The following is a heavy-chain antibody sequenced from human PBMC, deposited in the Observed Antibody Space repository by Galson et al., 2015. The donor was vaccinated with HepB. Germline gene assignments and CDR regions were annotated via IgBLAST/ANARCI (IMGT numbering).Heavy chain of an antibody. Sequence: SLRLSCAASGFTFTNYGFHWVRQAPGKGLERVAVIWFDGSNKNYADSVKGRFTISRDNSKNTLYVQMNSLRAEDTAVYYCARGTVAGPGPHDGFDIWGQGTMVTVSS. CDR1: GFTFTNYG. CDR2: IWFDGSNK. V-gene: IGHV3-33*08. CDR3: ARGTVAGPGPHDGFDI. D-gene: IGHD6-19*01. J-gene: IGHJ3*02.